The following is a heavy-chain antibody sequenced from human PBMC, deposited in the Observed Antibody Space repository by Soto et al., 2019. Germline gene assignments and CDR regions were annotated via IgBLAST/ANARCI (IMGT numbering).Heavy chain of an antibody. V-gene: IGHV5-51*01. CDR3: AREYCNGGTCYSP. Sequence: GESLKSSCKGSGYSFPDYWIAWVRQMPGKGLEWMGILYPADSHVRYSPSFQGQVTISADKSINTAYLQWTSLRASDTAMYYCAREYCNGGTCYSPWGQGTLVTVSS. CDR2: LYPADSHV. CDR1: GYSFPDYW. J-gene: IGHJ5*02. D-gene: IGHD2-15*01.